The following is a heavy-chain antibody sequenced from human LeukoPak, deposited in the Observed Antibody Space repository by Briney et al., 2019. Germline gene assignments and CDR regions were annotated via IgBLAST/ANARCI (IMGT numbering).Heavy chain of an antibody. V-gene: IGHV3-49*04. CDR3: TREGLSIAATPGAFDI. CDR1: GFTFGDYA. J-gene: IGHJ3*02. Sequence: QPGRSLRLSCTASGFTFGDYAMSWVRQAPGKGLEWVGFIRSKAYGGTTEYAASVKGRFTISRDDSKSIAYLQMNSLKTEDTAVYYCTREGLSIAATPGAFDIWGQGTMVTVSS. D-gene: IGHD2-15*01. CDR2: IRSKAYGGTT.